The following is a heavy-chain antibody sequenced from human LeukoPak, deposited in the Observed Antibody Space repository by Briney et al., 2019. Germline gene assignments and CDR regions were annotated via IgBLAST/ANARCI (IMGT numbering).Heavy chain of an antibody. V-gene: IGHV1-69*05. J-gene: IGHJ4*02. CDR2: IIPIFGTA. Sequence: GASVKVSCKASGGTFSSYAISWVRQAPGQGLEWMGRIIPIFGTANYAQKFQGRVTITTDESTSTAYMELSSLRSEDTAVYYCAREIDGYSYGSDDYWGQGTLVTVSS. D-gene: IGHD5-18*01. CDR1: GGTFSSYA. CDR3: AREIDGYSYGSDDY.